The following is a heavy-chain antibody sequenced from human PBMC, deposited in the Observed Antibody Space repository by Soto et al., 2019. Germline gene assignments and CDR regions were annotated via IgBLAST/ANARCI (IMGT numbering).Heavy chain of an antibody. D-gene: IGHD3-10*01. J-gene: IGHJ4*02. CDR1: EGTVIDLGDC. CDR3: ARTYYYGSGSYSLPN. V-gene: IGHV4-61*08. CDR2: IYYSGSA. Sequence: TVAEGTVIDLGDCWSFIRQPPGKGLEWIGYIYYSGSANYNPSLKSRVTISVDTSKNQFSLKLSSVTAADTAMYYCARTYYYGSGSYSLPNWGQGTLVTVSS.